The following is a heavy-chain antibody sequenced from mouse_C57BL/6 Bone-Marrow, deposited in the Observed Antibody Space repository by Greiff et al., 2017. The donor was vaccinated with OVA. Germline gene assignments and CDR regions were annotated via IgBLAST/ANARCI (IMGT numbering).Heavy chain of an antibody. J-gene: IGHJ1*03. D-gene: IGHD4-1*02. CDR1: GYTFTSYW. CDR2: IYPGNSDT. Sequence: VQLQQSGPVLARPGASVKMSCKTSGYTFTSYWMHWVKQRPGQGLEWIGAIYPGNSDTSYNQKFKGKAKLTAVTSASTAYMELSSLTNEDSAVFYCTTTNNCRSSHWYFWVWGTGATVTVS. V-gene: IGHV1-5*01. CDR3: TTTNNCRSSHWYFWV.